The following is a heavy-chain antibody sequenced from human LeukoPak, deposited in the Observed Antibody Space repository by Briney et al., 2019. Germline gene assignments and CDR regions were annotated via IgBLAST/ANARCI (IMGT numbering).Heavy chain of an antibody. V-gene: IGHV4-61*02. D-gene: IGHD3-10*01. Sequence: SETLSLTFTVSGGSISSGSYYWSWIRQPAGKGLEWIGRIYTSGSTNYNPSLKSRVTISVDTSKNQFSLKLSSVTAADTAVYYCARGLTMVRGVPDYWGQGTLVTVSS. CDR3: ARGLTMVRGVPDY. CDR2: IYTSGST. J-gene: IGHJ4*02. CDR1: GGSISSGSYY.